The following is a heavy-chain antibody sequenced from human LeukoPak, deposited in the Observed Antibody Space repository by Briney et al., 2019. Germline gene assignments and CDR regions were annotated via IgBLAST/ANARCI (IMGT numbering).Heavy chain of an antibody. CDR1: GGSISSGGYY. CDR3: ASVVPAPYWYFDL. CDR2: IYHSGST. V-gene: IGHV4-30-2*01. D-gene: IGHD2-2*01. Sequence: PSETLSLTCTVSGGSISSGGYYWSWIRQPPGKGLEWIGYIYHSGSTYYNPSLKSRVTISVDRSKNQFSLKLSSVTAADTAVYYCASVVPAPYWYFDLWGRGTLVTVSS. J-gene: IGHJ2*01.